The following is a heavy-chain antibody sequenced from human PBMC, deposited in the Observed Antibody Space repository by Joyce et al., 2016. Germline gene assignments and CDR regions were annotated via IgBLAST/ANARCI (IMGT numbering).Heavy chain of an antibody. CDR3: ARRLTGPFDY. D-gene: IGHD3-9*01. Sequence: EVQLVQSGAEVKKPGESLKISCKGSGYSFTTYWIGWVRQMPGKGLEWMGPIYLGDSNITYSPSFQCQVTISADKSINTAYLQWSSLKASDTAMYYCARRLTGPFDYWGQGTLVTVSS. J-gene: IGHJ4*02. CDR2: IYLGDSNI. CDR1: GYSFTTYW. V-gene: IGHV5-51*01.